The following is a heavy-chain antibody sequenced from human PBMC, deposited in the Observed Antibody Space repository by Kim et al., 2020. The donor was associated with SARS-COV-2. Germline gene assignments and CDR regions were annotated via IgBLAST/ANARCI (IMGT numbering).Heavy chain of an antibody. CDR3: AKDKVRGYGSSWYSWTNWFDP. CDR2: ISGDGGST. D-gene: IGHD6-13*01. J-gene: IGHJ5*02. CDR1: GFTFDDYA. Sequence: GGSLRLSCAASGFTFDDYAMHWVRQAPGKGLEWVSLISGDGGSTYYADSVKGRFTISRDNSKNSLYLQMNSLRTEDTALYYCAKDKVRGYGSSWYSWTNWFDPWGQGTLVTVSS. V-gene: IGHV3-43*02.